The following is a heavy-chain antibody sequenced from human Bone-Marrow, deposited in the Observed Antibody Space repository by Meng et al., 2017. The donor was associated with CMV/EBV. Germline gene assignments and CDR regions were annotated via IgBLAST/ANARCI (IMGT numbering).Heavy chain of an antibody. CDR2: IYYSGST. CDR3: AREPLYCSSTSCYNWFAP. CDR1: GGSISSYY. Sequence: SETLSLTCTVSGGSISSYYWSWIRQPPGKGLEWIGYIYYSGSTNYNPSLKSRVTISVDTSKNQFSLKLSSVTAADTAVYYCAREPLYCSSTSCYNWFAPWGQGPLVTVYS. J-gene: IGHJ5*02. D-gene: IGHD2-2*01. V-gene: IGHV4-59*01.